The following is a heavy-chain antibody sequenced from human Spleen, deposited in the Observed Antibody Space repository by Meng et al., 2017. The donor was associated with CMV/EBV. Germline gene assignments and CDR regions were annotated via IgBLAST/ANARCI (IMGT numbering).Heavy chain of an antibody. CDR3: ASNVGVQAWYFDL. Sequence: GESLKISCAASGFTFSSYWMHWVRQAPGKGLVWVSRINSDGSSTSYADSVKGRFTISRDNAKNTLYLQMNSLRAEDTAVYYCASNVGVQAWYFDLWGRGTLVTVSS. J-gene: IGHJ2*01. V-gene: IGHV3-74*01. CDR2: INSDGSST. D-gene: IGHD1-26*01. CDR1: GFTFSSYW.